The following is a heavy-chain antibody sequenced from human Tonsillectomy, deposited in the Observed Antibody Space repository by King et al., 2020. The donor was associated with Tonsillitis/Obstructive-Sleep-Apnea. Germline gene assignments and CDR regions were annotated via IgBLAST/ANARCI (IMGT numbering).Heavy chain of an antibody. CDR3: TTAETDY. J-gene: IGHJ4*02. CDR2: IKSKTDGGTT. Sequence: QLVESGGGLVKPGGSLRLSCAASGFTFSNAWMSWVRQAPGKGLEWVGLIKSKTDGGTTDYAAPVKGRFTISRDDSKNTLYLQMNSLKTEDTAVYYCTTAETDYWGQGTLVTVSS. V-gene: IGHV3-15*01. CDR1: GFTFSNAW.